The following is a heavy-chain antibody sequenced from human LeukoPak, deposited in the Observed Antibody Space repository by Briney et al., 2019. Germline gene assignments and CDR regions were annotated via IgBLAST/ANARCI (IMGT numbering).Heavy chain of an antibody. CDR3: AKVPGYYYDSSGLPDY. J-gene: IGHJ4*02. D-gene: IGHD3-22*01. CDR2: ISSTGGTT. V-gene: IGHV3-23*01. CDR1: GITFSSYG. Sequence: GGTLRLSCAASGITFSSYGMSWVRQAPGKGLEWGSSISSTGGTTHYADSVKGRFTISRDNSKNTLYLQMNSLRAEDTAIYYCAKVPGYYYDSSGLPDYWGQGTLVTVSS.